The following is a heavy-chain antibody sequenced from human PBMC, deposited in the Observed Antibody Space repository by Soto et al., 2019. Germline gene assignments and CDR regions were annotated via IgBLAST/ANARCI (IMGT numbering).Heavy chain of an antibody. D-gene: IGHD3-3*01. Sequence: SETLSLTCTVSGGSISSGDYYWSWIRHPPGKGLEWIGYIYYSGSTYYNPSLKSRVTISVDTSKNQFSLKLSSVTAADTAVYYCARGRPYDFWSGDNWFDPWGQGTLVTVSS. J-gene: IGHJ5*02. V-gene: IGHV4-30-4*01. CDR3: ARGRPYDFWSGDNWFDP. CDR1: GGSISSGDYY. CDR2: IYYSGST.